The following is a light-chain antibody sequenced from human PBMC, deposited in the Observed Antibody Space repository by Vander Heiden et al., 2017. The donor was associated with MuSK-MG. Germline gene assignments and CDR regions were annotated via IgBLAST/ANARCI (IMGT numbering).Light chain of an antibody. CDR1: PGVSKW. J-gene: IGKJ1*01. Sequence: IQMTQSPSSVSASVGDRVSITCRASPGVSKWLAWYQQQPGKAPKLLIYEASTLQSGVPSRVSGSGYGTDFTLTISNLQPEDSATYYCQHLNKFPGTFGQGTKVEIK. CDR3: QHLNKFPGT. CDR2: EAS. V-gene: IGKV1-12*01.